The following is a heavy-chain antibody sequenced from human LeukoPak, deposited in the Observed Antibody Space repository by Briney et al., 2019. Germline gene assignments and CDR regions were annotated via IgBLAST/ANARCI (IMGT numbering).Heavy chain of an antibody. V-gene: IGHV4-31*03. CDR1: GGSISSGGYY. CDR3: ARDRGPYSGSQTQAFDI. CDR2: IYYSGST. D-gene: IGHD1-26*01. J-gene: IGHJ3*02. Sequence: SETLSLTCTVSGGSISSGGYYWSWIRQHPGKGLEWIGYIYYSGSTYYNPSLKSRVTISVDTSKNQFSLKLSSVTAADTAVYYCARDRGPYSGSQTQAFDIWGQGTMVTVSS.